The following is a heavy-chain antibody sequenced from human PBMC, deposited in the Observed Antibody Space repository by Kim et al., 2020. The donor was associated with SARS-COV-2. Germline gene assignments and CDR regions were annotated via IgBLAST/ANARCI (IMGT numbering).Heavy chain of an antibody. D-gene: IGHD5-12*01. V-gene: IGHV3-30*01. Sequence: VKGRFTISRDNSKNTMYLQMNRLRAEETAVYFCARAGIEMATRQLGYFDYWGQGTLVTVSS. CDR3: ARAGIEMATRQLGYFDY. J-gene: IGHJ4*02.